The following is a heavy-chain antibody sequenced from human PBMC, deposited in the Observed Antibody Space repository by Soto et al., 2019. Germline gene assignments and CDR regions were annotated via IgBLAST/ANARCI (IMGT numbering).Heavy chain of an antibody. J-gene: IGHJ6*02. CDR2: MNPNSGNT. Sequence: ASVKVSCKASGYTFTSYDINWVRQATGQGLEWMGWMNPNSGNTGYAQKFQGRVTMTRNTSISTAYMELSSLRSEDTAVYYCARGPYYDFWVLYYYCGMDVWGQGTTVTVSS. V-gene: IGHV1-8*01. CDR1: GYTFTSYD. CDR3: ARGPYYDFWVLYYYCGMDV. D-gene: IGHD3-3*01.